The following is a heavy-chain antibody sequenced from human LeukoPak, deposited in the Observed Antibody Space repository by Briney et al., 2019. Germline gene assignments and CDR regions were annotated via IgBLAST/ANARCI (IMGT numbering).Heavy chain of an antibody. CDR2: INPNSGDT. CDR1: GYMFNYYY. Sequence: GASVKVSCKASGYMFNYYYIHWVRQAPGQGLEWMGWINPNSGDTNFAQKFQGRVTMTRDTSISAAHMELISLKSDDTAVYFCARSGAPPHYYYYYMDVWGKGTTVTVSS. J-gene: IGHJ6*03. CDR3: ARSGAPPHYYYYYMDV. D-gene: IGHD7-27*01. V-gene: IGHV1-2*02.